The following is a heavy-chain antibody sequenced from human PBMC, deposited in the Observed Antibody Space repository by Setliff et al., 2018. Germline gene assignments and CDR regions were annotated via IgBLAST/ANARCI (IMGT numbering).Heavy chain of an antibody. CDR2: TFPMFDRP. CDR1: GGSFKNHA. V-gene: IGHV1-69*13. D-gene: IGHD4-17*01. J-gene: IGHJ3*02. Sequence: ASVKVSCKTSGGSFKNHAITWVRQAPGQGLEWMGGTFPMFDRPNYAQKFQGRVTITAGESATTAYMELSSLRAEDTAVYYCAKSMTTVTTGGNEAFDIWGQGTMVTVSS. CDR3: AKSMTTVTTGGNEAFDI.